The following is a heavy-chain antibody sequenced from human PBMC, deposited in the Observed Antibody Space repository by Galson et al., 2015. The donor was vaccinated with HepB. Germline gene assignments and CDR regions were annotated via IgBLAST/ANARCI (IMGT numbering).Heavy chain of an antibody. D-gene: IGHD1-7*01. CDR1: GFTFSSYG. CDR2: ISYDGSNK. Sequence: SLRLSCAASGFTFSSYGMHWVRQAPGKGLEWVAVISYDGSNKYYADSVKGRFTISRDNSKNTLYLQMNSLRAEDTAVYYCAKGVSITGTTSDAFDIWGQGTMVTVSS. J-gene: IGHJ3*02. CDR3: AKGVSITGTTSDAFDI. V-gene: IGHV3-30*18.